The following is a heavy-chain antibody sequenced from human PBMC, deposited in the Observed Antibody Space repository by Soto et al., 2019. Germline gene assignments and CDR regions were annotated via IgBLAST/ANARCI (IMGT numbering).Heavy chain of an antibody. CDR3: ARVSGTTLRGPDAAFDI. CDR2: IYYSGST. CDR1: GGSISSGGYY. V-gene: IGHV4-31*03. D-gene: IGHD1-26*01. Sequence: PSETLSLTCTVSGGSISSGGYYWSWIRQHPGKGLEWIGYIYYSGSTYYNPSLKSRVTISVDTSKNQFSLKLSSVTAADTAVYYCARVSGTTLRGPDAAFDIWGQGTMVTVS. J-gene: IGHJ3*02.